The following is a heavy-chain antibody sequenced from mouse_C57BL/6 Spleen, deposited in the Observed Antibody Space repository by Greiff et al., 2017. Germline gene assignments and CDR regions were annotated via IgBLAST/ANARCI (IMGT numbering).Heavy chain of an antibody. Sequence: QVQLKQSGAELVKPGASVKISCKASGYAFSSYWMNWVKQRPGKGLEWIGQIYPGDGDTNYNGKFKGKATLTADKSSSTAYMQLSSLTSEDSAVYFCARGVYYSNWFAYWGQGTLVTVSA. V-gene: IGHV1-80*01. CDR2: IYPGDGDT. J-gene: IGHJ3*01. CDR3: ARGVYYSNWFAY. D-gene: IGHD2-5*01. CDR1: GYAFSSYW.